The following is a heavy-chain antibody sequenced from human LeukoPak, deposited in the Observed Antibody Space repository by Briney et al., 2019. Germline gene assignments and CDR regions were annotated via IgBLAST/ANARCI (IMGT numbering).Heavy chain of an antibody. CDR3: ASLPTVYSRGYLAL. CDR1: GGSINSTSYY. Sequence: PSETLSLTCTVSGGSINSTSYYWGWIRQPPGKGPEWIGSIYYGGSTYYNPSLKSRVTILVDVDTSKNQFSLKLSSVTAADTAVYYCASLPTVYSRGYLALWGQGTLVTVSS. V-gene: IGHV4-39*07. CDR2: IYYGGST. D-gene: IGHD3-22*01. J-gene: IGHJ4*02.